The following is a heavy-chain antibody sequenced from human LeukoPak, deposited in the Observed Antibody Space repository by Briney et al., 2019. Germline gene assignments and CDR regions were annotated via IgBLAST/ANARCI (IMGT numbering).Heavy chain of an antibody. CDR3: ARGVEPLAANTLAY. CDR1: GFTFSRYA. D-gene: IGHD1-14*01. CDR2: LYSDGNT. Sequence: PGGSLRLACAASGFTFSRYAMSWVRQAPGKGLEWVSVLYSDGNTKYADSVQGRFTISRDNSKNTLYLEMNSLSPDDTAVYYCARGVEPLAANTLAYWGQGTLVTVSS. J-gene: IGHJ4*02. V-gene: IGHV3-23*03.